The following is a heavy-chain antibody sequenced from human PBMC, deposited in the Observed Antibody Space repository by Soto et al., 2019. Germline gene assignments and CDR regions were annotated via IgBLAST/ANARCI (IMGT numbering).Heavy chain of an antibody. CDR2: IYQSGST. Sequence: TLSLTCAVSGGSLSSSAYSWSWIRQPPGKGLEWIGFIYQSGSTYYNPSLKSRVTMSLDRPKNQFSLKLSSVTAADTAVYYCARELLFYDSDGFYWDDDFDIWGQGTMVTVSS. V-gene: IGHV4-30-2*01. J-gene: IGHJ3*02. CDR3: ARELLFYDSDGFYWDDDFDI. D-gene: IGHD3-22*01. CDR1: GGSLSSSAYS.